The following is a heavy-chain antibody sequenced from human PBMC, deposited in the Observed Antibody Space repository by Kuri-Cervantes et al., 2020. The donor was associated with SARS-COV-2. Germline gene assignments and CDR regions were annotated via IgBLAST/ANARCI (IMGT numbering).Heavy chain of an antibody. D-gene: IGHD3-3*01. CDR2: MNPNSGNT. CDR3: ARAHAYDFWSGYSHWYFDL. V-gene: IGHV1-8*03. J-gene: IGHJ2*01. Sequence: ASVKVSCKASGYTFTSYDINWVRQATGQGLEWMGWMNPNSGNTGYAQKFQGRVTITRNTSISTAYMELSSLRSEDTAVYYCARAHAYDFWSGYSHWYFDLWGRGTLVTVSS. CDR1: GYTFTSYD.